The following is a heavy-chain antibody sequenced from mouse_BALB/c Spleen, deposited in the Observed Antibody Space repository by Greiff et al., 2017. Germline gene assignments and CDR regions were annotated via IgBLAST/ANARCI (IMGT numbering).Heavy chain of an antibody. CDR1: GFNIKDTY. Sequence: VQLKESGAELVKPGASVKLSCTASGFNIKDTYMHWVKQRPEQGLEWIGRIDPANGNTKYDPKFQGKATITADTSSNTAYLQLSSLTSEDTAVYYCAIITFYAMDYWGQGTAVTVSS. CDR3: AIITFYAMDY. CDR2: IDPANGNT. D-gene: IGHD1-2*01. J-gene: IGHJ4*01. V-gene: IGHV14-3*02.